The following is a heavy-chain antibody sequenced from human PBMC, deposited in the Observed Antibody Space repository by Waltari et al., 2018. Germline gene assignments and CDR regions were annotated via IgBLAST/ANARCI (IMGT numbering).Heavy chain of an antibody. V-gene: IGHV4-4*07. CDR1: GGSMRGXS. Sequence: QLQESCXGLXXPSEXLSLTCXVSGGSMRGXSWSWIRQPAGNGLEWIGRIFPNGDANHNXSLTSRVTMSXDTSKNQFSLKLRSVTAXDTALYYCXRXSAXVAVAAPYAMDXWGQGTTVTVSS. CDR2: IFPNGDA. CDR3: XRXSAXVAVAAPYAMDX. D-gene: IGHD6-19*01. J-gene: IGHJ6*02.